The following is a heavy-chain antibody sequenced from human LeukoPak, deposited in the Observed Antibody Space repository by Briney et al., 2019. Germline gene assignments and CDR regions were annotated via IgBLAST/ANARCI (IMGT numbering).Heavy chain of an antibody. CDR2: ISAYNGNT. J-gene: IGHJ4*02. CDR1: GYTFTSYY. V-gene: IGHV1-18*04. CDR3: ARTGSGSYYNPYFDY. D-gene: IGHD3-10*01. Sequence: ASVKVSCKASGYTFTSYYMHWVRQAPGQGLEWMGWISAYNGNTNYAQKLQGRVTMTTDTSTSTAYMELRSLRSDDTAVYYCARTGSGSYYNPYFDYWGQGTLVTVSS.